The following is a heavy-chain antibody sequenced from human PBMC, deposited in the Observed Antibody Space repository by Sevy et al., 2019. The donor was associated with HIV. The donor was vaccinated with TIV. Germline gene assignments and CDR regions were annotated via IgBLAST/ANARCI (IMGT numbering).Heavy chain of an antibody. V-gene: IGHV3-21*01. CDR3: ASEKEQLVLWPYYGMDV. CDR1: GLRFSNYN. CDR2: ISNTSSYI. J-gene: IGHJ6*02. D-gene: IGHD6-13*01. Sequence: GGSLRLSCAASGLRFSNYNMNWVRQAPGQGLEWVACISNTSSYIYYVDSVKGRFTISRNNAKNSLYLQMNSLRAEDTAVYYCASEKEQLVLWPYYGMDVWGQGTTVTVSS.